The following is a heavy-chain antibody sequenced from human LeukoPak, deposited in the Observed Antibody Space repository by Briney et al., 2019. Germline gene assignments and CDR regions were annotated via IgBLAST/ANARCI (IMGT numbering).Heavy chain of an antibody. CDR2: IWCDASNK. CDR3: ARDRLTYYYDSSGGRAFDI. V-gene: IGHV3-33*01. Sequence: PGRSLRLSCAASGFTFSSYGMHWVRQAPGKGLEWAAVIWCDASNKYYADSVKGRFTISRDNSKNTLYLQMNSLRAEDTAVYYCARDRLTYYYDSSGGRAFDIWGQGTMVTVSS. CDR1: GFTFSSYG. J-gene: IGHJ3*02. D-gene: IGHD3-22*01.